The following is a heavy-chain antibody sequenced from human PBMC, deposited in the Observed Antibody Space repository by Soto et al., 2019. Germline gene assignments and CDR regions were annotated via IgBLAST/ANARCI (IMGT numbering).Heavy chain of an antibody. CDR3: ARGKPHAGGYSYGPLPDY. V-gene: IGHV3-30*03. CDR1: GFTFSSYG. CDR2: ISYDGSNK. D-gene: IGHD5-18*01. Sequence: GGSLRLSCAASGFTFSSYGMHWVRQAPGKGLEWVAVISYDGSNKYYADSVKGRFTISRDNSKNTLYLQMNSLRAEDTAVYYCARGKPHAGGYSYGPLPDYWGQGTLVTVSS. J-gene: IGHJ4*02.